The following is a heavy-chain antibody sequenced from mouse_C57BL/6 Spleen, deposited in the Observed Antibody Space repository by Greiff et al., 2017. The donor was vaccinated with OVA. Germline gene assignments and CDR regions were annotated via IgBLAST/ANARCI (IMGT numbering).Heavy chain of an antibody. J-gene: IGHJ1*03. D-gene: IGHD2-4*01. Sequence: VQLQQPGAELVMPGASVKLSCKASGYTFTSYWMHWVKQRPGQGLEWIGEIDPSDSYTNYNQKFKGKSTLTVDKSSSTAYMQLSSLTSEDSAVYYCARSLYYDYDWYFDVWGTGTTVTVSS. V-gene: IGHV1-69*01. CDR2: IDPSDSYT. CDR1: GYTFTSYW. CDR3: ARSLYYDYDWYFDV.